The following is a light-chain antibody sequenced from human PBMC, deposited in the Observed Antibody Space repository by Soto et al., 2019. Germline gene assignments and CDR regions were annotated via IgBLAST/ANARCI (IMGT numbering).Light chain of an antibody. CDR1: QAISNY. J-gene: IGKJ4*01. CDR3: QQYGDLPLT. CDR2: DAS. Sequence: DLQMTQSPASLSESVGDRVTITCQASQAISNYLNWYQQKPGKAPELLICDASNLETGVPSRFSGSGSGTDFTFTISNLQPEDIATYYCQQYGDLPLTFGGGTKVEIK. V-gene: IGKV1-33*01.